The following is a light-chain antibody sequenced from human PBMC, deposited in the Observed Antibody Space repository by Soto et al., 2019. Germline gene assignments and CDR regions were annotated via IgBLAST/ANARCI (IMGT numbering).Light chain of an antibody. CDR1: SSDVGGYNY. V-gene: IGLV2-14*01. CDR2: DVS. Sequence: QYALTQPASVSGSPGQSITISCTGTSSDVGGYNYVSWYQQHPGKAPKLMIYDVSNRPSGVSNRFSGSKSGNTASLTISGLQADDEVDYDCSSYTSSSTLLYVFGTGTKLTVL. CDR3: SSYTSSSTLLYV. J-gene: IGLJ1*01.